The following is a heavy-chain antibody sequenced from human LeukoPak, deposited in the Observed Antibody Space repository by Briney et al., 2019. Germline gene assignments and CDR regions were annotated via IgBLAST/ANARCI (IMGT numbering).Heavy chain of an antibody. CDR3: AKGGWSLDS. Sequence: SETLSLTCTVSGGSISPYYWSWIRQPPGKGLEWIGYIYYNGNTNYNSSLRSRVAISVDTSKNQFSLKLTSVSAADTAIYYCAKGGWSLDSWGQGTLVTVSS. CDR2: IYYNGNT. CDR1: GGSISPYY. D-gene: IGHD6-19*01. V-gene: IGHV4-59*01. J-gene: IGHJ4*02.